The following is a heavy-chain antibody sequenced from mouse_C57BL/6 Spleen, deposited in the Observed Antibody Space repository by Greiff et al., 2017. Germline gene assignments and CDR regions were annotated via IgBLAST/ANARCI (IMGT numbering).Heavy chain of an antibody. CDR1: GYSFTGYY. V-gene: IGHV1-42*01. J-gene: IGHJ3*01. D-gene: IGHD1-1*01. Sequence: EVQLQQSGPELVKPGASVKISCKASGYSFTGYYMNWVKQSPEKSLEWIGEINPSTGGTTYNQKFKAKATLTVDKSSSTAYMQLKSLTSEDSAVYYCAREGITTVVPFAYWGQGTLVTVSA. CDR3: AREGITTVVPFAY. CDR2: INPSTGGT.